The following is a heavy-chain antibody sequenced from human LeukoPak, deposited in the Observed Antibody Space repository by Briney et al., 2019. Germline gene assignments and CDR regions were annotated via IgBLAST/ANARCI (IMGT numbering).Heavy chain of an antibody. D-gene: IGHD2-8*02. Sequence: GGSLRLSCAASGFTFSNNGMHWVRQAPGKGLEWVAVIWYDGSKKYYADSVEGRFTISRDNSKNTLYLQMDTLRAEGTAVYFCTRYNTGSVVYWGQGTLVTVSS. CDR2: IWYDGSKK. V-gene: IGHV3-33*01. CDR1: GFTFSNNG. J-gene: IGHJ4*02. CDR3: TRYNTGSVVY.